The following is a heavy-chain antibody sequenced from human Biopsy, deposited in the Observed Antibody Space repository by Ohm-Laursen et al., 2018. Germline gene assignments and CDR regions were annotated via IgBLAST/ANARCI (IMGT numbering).Heavy chain of an antibody. CDR1: GFSFSDNY. V-gene: IGHV3-72*01. CDR3: ARAGRYCSGGGCYSWFDS. J-gene: IGHJ5*01. Sequence: SLRLSCTASGFSFSDNYMDWVRQAPGKGLEWVARIRDKANSYTTDYAASVKGRFTISRDYSKNSLYLQMNSLKTEDTALYYCARAGRYCSGGGCYSWFDSWGQGTLVTVSS. CDR2: IRDKANSYTT. D-gene: IGHD2-15*01.